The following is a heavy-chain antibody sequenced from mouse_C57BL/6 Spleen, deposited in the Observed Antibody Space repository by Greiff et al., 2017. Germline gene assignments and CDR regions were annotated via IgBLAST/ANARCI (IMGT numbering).Heavy chain of an antibody. CDR1: GYSITSGYY. J-gene: IGHJ2*01. V-gene: IGHV3-6*01. Sequence: EVKLMESGPGLVKPSQSLSLTCSVTGYSITSGYYWNWIRKLPGNKLEWMGYISYDGSNNYKPSLKNLIPITSDKAKNQFFLKLNSVTNEDTATYYCARAEDYVERGFDYWCQGTTLTVSS. CDR3: ARAEDYVERGFDY. D-gene: IGHD2-4*01. CDR2: ISYDGSN.